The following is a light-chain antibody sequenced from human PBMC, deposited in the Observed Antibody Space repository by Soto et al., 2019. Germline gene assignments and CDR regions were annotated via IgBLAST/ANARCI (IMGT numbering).Light chain of an antibody. CDR3: QVCDSTSDHPHLV. CDR1: NIGTKG. CDR2: DDD. Sequence: SYELTQPPSVSVAPGQTARITCGGDNIGTKGVHWYQQKPGQAPVMVVYDDDDRPSGIPERFSGSNSGNTATLTISRVEAGDEAEYYCQVCDSTSDHPHLVFGGGTKLTVL. V-gene: IGLV3-21*02. J-gene: IGLJ2*01.